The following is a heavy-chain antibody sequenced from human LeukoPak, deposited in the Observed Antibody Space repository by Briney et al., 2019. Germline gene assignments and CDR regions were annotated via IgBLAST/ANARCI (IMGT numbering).Heavy chain of an antibody. J-gene: IGHJ6*03. Sequence: PGGSLRLSCAASGFTFSSYSMNWVRQAPGKGLEWVSYISFSSGTIYSADSLQGRFTTSRDNAQNSLYLQMNSLRVEDTAVYYCARPTGKWSDYMNVWGKGTTVTVSS. D-gene: IGHD2-8*01. CDR1: GFTFSSYS. V-gene: IGHV3-48*04. CDR3: ARPTGKWSDYMNV. CDR2: ISFSSGTI.